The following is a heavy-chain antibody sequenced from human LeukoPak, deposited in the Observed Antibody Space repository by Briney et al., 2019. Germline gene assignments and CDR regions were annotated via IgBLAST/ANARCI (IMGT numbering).Heavy chain of an antibody. CDR2: MNPNSGNT. D-gene: IGHD5-18*01. CDR3: ARAHKYSYGTLFSHASFDY. J-gene: IGHJ4*02. V-gene: IGHV1-8*03. Sequence: GASVKVSCKASGYTFASYDINWVRQATGQGLEWMGWMNPNSGNTGYAQKFQGRVTITRNTSISTAYMELSSLRSEDTAVYYCARAHKYSYGTLFSHASFDYWGQGTLVTVS. CDR1: GYTFASYD.